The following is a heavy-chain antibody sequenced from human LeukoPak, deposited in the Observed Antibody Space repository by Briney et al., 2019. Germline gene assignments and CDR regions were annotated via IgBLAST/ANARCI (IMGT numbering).Heavy chain of an antibody. D-gene: IGHD2/OR15-2a*01. CDR2: MNPNSGNT. V-gene: IGHV1-8*01. CDR1: GYTFTSYD. CDR3: ARGLLDAFDI. Sequence: ASVKVSCKASGYTFTSYDINGLRQATGQGLEWMGWMNPNSGNTGYAQKFQGRVTMTRNTSISTAYMELSSLRSEDTAAYYCARGLLDAFDIWGQGTMVTVSS. J-gene: IGHJ3*02.